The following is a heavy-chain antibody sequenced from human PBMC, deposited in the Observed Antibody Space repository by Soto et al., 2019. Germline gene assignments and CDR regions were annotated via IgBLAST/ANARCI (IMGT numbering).Heavy chain of an antibody. Sequence: GGSLRLSCAASGFTFSDYYMSWIRQAPGKGLEWVSYISSSGSTIYYADSVKGRFTISRDNAKNSLYLQMNSLRAEDTAVYYCARDKMVHAKDGMDVWGQGTTVTVSS. J-gene: IGHJ6*02. CDR1: GFTFSDYY. CDR2: ISSSGSTI. D-gene: IGHD2-8*01. V-gene: IGHV3-11*01. CDR3: ARDKMVHAKDGMDV.